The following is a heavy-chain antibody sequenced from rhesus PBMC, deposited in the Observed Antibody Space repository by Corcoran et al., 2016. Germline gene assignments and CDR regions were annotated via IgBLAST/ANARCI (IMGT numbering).Heavy chain of an antibody. V-gene: IGHV4-165*01. J-gene: IGHJ4*01. CDR2: IRGSSGNT. CDR3: ARARYSGYSWD. CDR1: GGSFSGYY. D-gene: IGHD5-24*01. Sequence: QVQLQESGPGLVKPSETLSLTCAVSGGSFSGYYWGRIRQPPGKGLEWIGYIRGSSGNTDYNPSLKSRVTISTDTSKNQFSLKLSSVTAADTAVYYCARARYSGYSWDWGQGVLVTVSS.